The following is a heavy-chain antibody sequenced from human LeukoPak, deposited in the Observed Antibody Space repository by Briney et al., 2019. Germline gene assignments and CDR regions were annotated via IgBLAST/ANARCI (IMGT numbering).Heavy chain of an antibody. Sequence: PSETLSLTCTVSAGSISSTSYYWGWIRQPPGKGLEWIGNIFYSGSTYYNPFLKSRVTISLDTSKNQFSLKLSSVIAADTAVYYCARGNDYGDYVLDYWGQGTLVTVSS. D-gene: IGHD4-17*01. CDR3: ARGNDYGDYVLDY. CDR1: AGSISSTSYY. J-gene: IGHJ4*02. V-gene: IGHV4-39*07. CDR2: IFYSGST.